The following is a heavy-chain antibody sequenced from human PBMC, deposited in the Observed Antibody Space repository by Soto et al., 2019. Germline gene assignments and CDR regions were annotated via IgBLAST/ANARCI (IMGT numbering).Heavy chain of an antibody. V-gene: IGHV4-39*01. Sequence: ETLSLTCTVTGDSINNRSYYWGWIRQPPGKGLEWIGSIYYSGSTYNNPSLKSRVSMSVDTSKNQFSLKLRSVTAADTALYYCAGQRTSVVTQAYFDSWGQGSLVTVSS. J-gene: IGHJ4*02. D-gene: IGHD2-21*02. CDR3: AGQRTSVVTQAYFDS. CDR2: IYYSGST. CDR1: GDSINNRSYY.